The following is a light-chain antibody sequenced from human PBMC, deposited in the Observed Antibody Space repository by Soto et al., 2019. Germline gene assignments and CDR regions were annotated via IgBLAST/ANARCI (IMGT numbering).Light chain of an antibody. Sequence: EIVLTQSPATLSLSPGERATLSCRASQSVSTYLAWYQQKPGQAPRLLIDDASNRDTGIPGRFSGSGSGTDFTLTITSLEPEDFAVYYCQRRSNWPPRTFDQGTKLEIK. CDR2: DAS. CDR1: QSVSTY. CDR3: QRRSNWPPRT. J-gene: IGKJ2*01. V-gene: IGKV3-11*01.